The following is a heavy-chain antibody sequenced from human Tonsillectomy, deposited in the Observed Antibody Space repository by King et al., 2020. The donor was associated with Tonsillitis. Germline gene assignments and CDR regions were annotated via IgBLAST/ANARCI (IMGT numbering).Heavy chain of an antibody. CDR2: IKSKTDAGTT. CDR1: GFTFSNAW. CDR3: TTEVWFGELLRDY. Sequence: VQLVESGGGLVKPGGSLRLSCAASGFTFSNAWISWVRQAPGKGLEWVGRIKSKTDAGTTDYAAPVKGRFTISRDDSKNTLYLQMNSLKTEDTAVYYCTTEVWFGELLRDYWGQGTLVTVSS. J-gene: IGHJ4*02. D-gene: IGHD3-10*01. V-gene: IGHV3-15*01.